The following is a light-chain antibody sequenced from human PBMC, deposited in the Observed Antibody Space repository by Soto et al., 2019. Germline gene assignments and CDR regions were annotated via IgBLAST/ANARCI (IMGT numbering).Light chain of an antibody. CDR3: QQYHNWPPQYT. Sequence: EIVLTQSPATLSLSPGERATISCRASQTVSSNLAWYQQKPGQAPRLLIHGASTRATGVPARFSGGGSGTEFTLTICSLQSEDFAVYYCQQYHNWPPQYTFGQGTKLQIK. J-gene: IGKJ2*01. V-gene: IGKV3-15*01. CDR2: GAS. CDR1: QTVSSN.